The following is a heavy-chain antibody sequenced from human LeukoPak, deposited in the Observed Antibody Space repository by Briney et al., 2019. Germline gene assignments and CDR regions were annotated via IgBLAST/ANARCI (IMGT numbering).Heavy chain of an antibody. CDR1: GYTFTGYY. J-gene: IGHJ4*02. CDR2: INPNSGGT. V-gene: IGHV1-2*04. CDR3: AREADSSGYYSVNFDY. Sequence: ASVKVSCKASGYTFTGYYMHWVRQAPGQGLEWMGWINPNSGGTNYAQKFQGWVTMTRDTSISTAYMELSRLRSDDTAEYYCAREADSSGYYSVNFDYWGQGTLVTVSS. D-gene: IGHD3-22*01.